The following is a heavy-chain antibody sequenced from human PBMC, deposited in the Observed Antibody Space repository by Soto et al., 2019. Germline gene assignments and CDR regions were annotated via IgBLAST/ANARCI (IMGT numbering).Heavy chain of an antibody. J-gene: IGHJ5*02. CDR2: IYPANSDI. Sequence: RGESLKISCKASGYVFSNYWIGCVRQMPGKDLEWMGSIYPANSDILNSPSLQGQVTLSVDNSINTVYLHWSSLKASDTAMYYRARRMYYSPELDPWAQGSRVTVSS. D-gene: IGHD3-10*01. V-gene: IGHV5-51*01. CDR3: ARRMYYSPELDP. CDR1: GYVFSNYW.